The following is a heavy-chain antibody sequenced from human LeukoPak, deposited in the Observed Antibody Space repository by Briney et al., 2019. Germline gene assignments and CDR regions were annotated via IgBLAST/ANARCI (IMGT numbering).Heavy chain of an antibody. CDR1: GFSVGDYT. D-gene: IGHD2-21*02. CDR3: TRVNVVTFDY. Sequence: GGSLRLSCTASGFSVGDYTMSWVRQAPGKGLEWVGLIGRKASGGTTEYAASVYGRFTVFRDDAQGIAYLQMNSLKSEDTGVYYCTRVNVVTFDYWGQGALVTLSS. CDR2: IGRKASGGTT. V-gene: IGHV3-49*04. J-gene: IGHJ4*02.